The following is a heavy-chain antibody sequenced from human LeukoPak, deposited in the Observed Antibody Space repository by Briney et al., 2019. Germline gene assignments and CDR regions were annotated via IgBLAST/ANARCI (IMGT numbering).Heavy chain of an antibody. CDR1: GYTFTSYD. Sequence: ASVKVSCKASGYTFTSYDINWVRQATGQGLEWMGWMNPNSGNTGYAQKFQGRVTMTRNTSISTAYMELSSLRSEDTAVYYCARPGDYYDSSGYYQPAPAWGYWGQGTLVTVSS. J-gene: IGHJ4*02. CDR3: ARPGDYYDSSGYYQPAPAWGY. D-gene: IGHD3-22*01. V-gene: IGHV1-8*01. CDR2: MNPNSGNT.